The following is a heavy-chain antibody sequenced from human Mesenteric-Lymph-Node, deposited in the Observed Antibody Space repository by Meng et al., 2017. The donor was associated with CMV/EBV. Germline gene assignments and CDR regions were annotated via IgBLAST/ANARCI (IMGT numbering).Heavy chain of an antibody. V-gene: IGHV5-51*01. CDR3: ARHLGSSGFDY. D-gene: IGHD6-6*01. CDR2: IYPGDSDT. Sequence: CKGSGYSFTTYWIGWVRQMPGKGLECMGIIYPGDSDTRYSPSFQGQVTISADKSINTAYLQWSSLKASDTAMYYCARHLGSSGFDYWGQGTLVTVSS. J-gene: IGHJ4*02. CDR1: GYSFTTYW.